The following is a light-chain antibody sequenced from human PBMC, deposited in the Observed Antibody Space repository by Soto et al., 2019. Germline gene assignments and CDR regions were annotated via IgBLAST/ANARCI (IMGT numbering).Light chain of an antibody. CDR2: NDN. Sequence: SYELTQSSSVSVAPGQTARITCGGNNIGSKRVHWYQHKPGQAPVLVVYNDNVRPSGIPERFSGSNSGNTATLVISRVEAGDEVDYYCQVWDSSGDWIFGGGTKLTVL. CDR1: NIGSKR. V-gene: IGLV3-21*02. J-gene: IGLJ2*01. CDR3: QVWDSSGDWI.